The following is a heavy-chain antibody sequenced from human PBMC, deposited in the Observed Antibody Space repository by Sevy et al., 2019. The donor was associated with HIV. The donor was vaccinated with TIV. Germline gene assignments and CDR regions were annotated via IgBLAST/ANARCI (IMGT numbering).Heavy chain of an antibody. CDR3: ARGRVYYGXKAGGWFDP. J-gene: IGHJ5*02. Sequence: SETLSLTCAVYGGSFXGYYWSWIRQPPGKGLEWIGEINXSXSTNYNPSLKSRVTISVDTSKNQFSLKLSSVTAADTAVYYCARGRVYYGXKAGGWFDPWGQGTLVTVSS. V-gene: IGHV4-34*01. CDR2: INXSXST. CDR1: GGSFXGYY. D-gene: IGHD4-17*01.